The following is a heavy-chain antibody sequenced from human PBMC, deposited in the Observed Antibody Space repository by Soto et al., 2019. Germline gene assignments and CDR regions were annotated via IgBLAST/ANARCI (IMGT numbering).Heavy chain of an antibody. Sequence: GGSLRLSCAASGFTFSSYAMSWVRQAPGKGLEWVSALSGSGGSTYYADSVNGRFTISRDNSKNTLYLQMNSLRAEDTAVYYCAKVSVVVVATTRGYFDYWGQGTLVTVAS. J-gene: IGHJ4*02. D-gene: IGHD2-15*01. V-gene: IGHV3-23*01. CDR1: GFTFSSYA. CDR2: LSGSGGST. CDR3: AKVSVVVVATTRGYFDY.